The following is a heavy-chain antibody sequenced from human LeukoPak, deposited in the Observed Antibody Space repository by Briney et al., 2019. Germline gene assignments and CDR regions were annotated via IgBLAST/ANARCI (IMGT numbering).Heavy chain of an antibody. V-gene: IGHV4-61*01. CDR2: IYYSGGT. CDR1: GGSVSSTSHY. D-gene: IGHD6-19*01. Sequence: SETLSLTCSVSGGSVSSTSHYWTWIRQPPGKGLEWIGYIYYSGGTNNIPSLRGRVAISVDTSKNQFSLKLTSMTAADTAVYYCARVSGASGWYYFGYWGQGTLVTVSS. J-gene: IGHJ4*02. CDR3: ARVSGASGWYYFGY.